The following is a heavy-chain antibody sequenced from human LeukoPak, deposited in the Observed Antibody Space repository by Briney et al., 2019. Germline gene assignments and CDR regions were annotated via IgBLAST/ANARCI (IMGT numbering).Heavy chain of an antibody. CDR3: ARGSWLRDYYYGMDV. V-gene: IGHV3-13*01. CDR1: GFSFSSYD. Sequence: PGGSLRLSCAASGFSFSSYDIHWVRQATGKGLEWVSAIGTAGDTYYPGSVKGRFTISRENAKNSLYLQMNSLRAGDTAVYYCARGSWLRDYYYGMDVWGQGTTVTVSS. J-gene: IGHJ6*02. CDR2: IGTAGDT. D-gene: IGHD5-24*01.